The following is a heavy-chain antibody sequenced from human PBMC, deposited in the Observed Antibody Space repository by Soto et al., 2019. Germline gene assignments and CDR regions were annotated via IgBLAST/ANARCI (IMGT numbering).Heavy chain of an antibody. V-gene: IGHV1-18*01. CDR1: GYTFTSYG. Sequence: QVQLVQSGAEVKKPGASVKVSCKASGYTFTSYGISWVRQAPGQGLEWMGWINAYNGNTNYAQKLQGRVTMPTDPSTSTAYMGLRSLRSAGTAVFYCARDPVAGTYFDYWGQGTLVTVSS. J-gene: IGHJ4*02. CDR3: ARDPVAGTYFDY. D-gene: IGHD6-19*01. CDR2: INAYNGNT.